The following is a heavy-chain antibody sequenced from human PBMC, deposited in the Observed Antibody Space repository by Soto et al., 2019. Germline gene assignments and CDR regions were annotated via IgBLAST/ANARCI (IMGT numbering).Heavy chain of an antibody. V-gene: IGHV4-38-2*02. CDR3: AREVRSLDWYFDL. J-gene: IGHJ2*01. D-gene: IGHD3-10*01. CDR2: VYHSGNT. Sequence: SETLSLTCTVSAFSLTSGHYWDWIRQPPGKGLEWIGSVYHSGNTYYNPPLMSRVTISIDTSRNQVSLKLISVSAADTAVYFCAREVRSLDWYFDLWGRGTLVTVS. CDR1: AFSLTSGHY.